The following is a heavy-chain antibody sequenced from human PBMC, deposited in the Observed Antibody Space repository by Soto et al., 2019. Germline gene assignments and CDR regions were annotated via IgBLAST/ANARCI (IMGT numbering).Heavy chain of an antibody. CDR1: GFTFSSYA. V-gene: IGHV3-23*01. D-gene: IGHD2-2*01. J-gene: IGHJ6*03. CDR3: AKNGVVPAAHYYYYMDV. CDR2: ISGSGGST. Sequence: EVQLLESGGGLVQPGGSLRLSCAASGFTFSSYAMSWVRQAPGKGLEWVSAISGSGGSTYYADSVKGRFTISGDNSKNTLYLQMNSLRAEDTAVYYCAKNGVVPAAHYYYYMDVWGKGTTVTVSS.